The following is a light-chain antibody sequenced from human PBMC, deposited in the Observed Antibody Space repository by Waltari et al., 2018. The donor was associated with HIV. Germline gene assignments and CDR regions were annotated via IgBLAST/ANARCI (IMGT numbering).Light chain of an antibody. CDR1: SSDVGGYKY. V-gene: IGLV2-14*03. CDR3: GSYTGHIAL. CDR2: DVS. Sequence: QSALTQPASVSGSPGQSITISCTGTSSDVGGYKYVSWYQRYPGKAPKLMIYDVSNRPSGVSNRFSGSKSGNTASLTISGLQAEDEADYYCGSYTGHIALFGGGTKLTVL. J-gene: IGLJ2*01.